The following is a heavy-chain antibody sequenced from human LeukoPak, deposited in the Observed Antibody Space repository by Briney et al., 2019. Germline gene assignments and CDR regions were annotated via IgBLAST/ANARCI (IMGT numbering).Heavy chain of an antibody. CDR1: GASISSYY. CDR3: ARAVAAAGRVDS. V-gene: IGHV4-59*01. J-gene: IGHJ4*02. Sequence: SETLSVTCTVSGASISSYYWTWIRQPPGKGLEWIGYINYSGSTTYNPSLKRRVTIAVDTSKNQVSLKLSSVTAADTAIYYCARAVAAAGRVDSWGRGTLVTVSS. D-gene: IGHD6-13*01. CDR2: INYSGST.